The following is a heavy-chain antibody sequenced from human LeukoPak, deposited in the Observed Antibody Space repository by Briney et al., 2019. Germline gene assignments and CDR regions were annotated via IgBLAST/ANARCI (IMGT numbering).Heavy chain of an antibody. J-gene: IGHJ4*02. CDR2: MSASGGSP. CDR1: GFTFRNYA. V-gene: IGHV3-23*01. Sequence: PGGSLRLSCAASGFTFRNYAMSWGRQAPGKGLEGVSGMSASGGSPYYADPEKGRFTMSRDNSKNTLYLQINSVRAEDSAIYYCAKSDRVAAAANHFDYWGQGTLVTVSS. CDR3: AKSDRVAAAANHFDY. D-gene: IGHD6-13*01.